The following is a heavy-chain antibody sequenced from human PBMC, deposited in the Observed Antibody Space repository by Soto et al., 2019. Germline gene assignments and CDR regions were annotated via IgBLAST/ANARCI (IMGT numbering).Heavy chain of an antibody. CDR2: IIPIFGTA. CDR1: GYTFTSYG. D-gene: IGHD2-15*01. CDR3: ASQVAPDQY. Sequence: VASVKVSCKASGYTFTSYGISWVRQAPGQGLEWMGGIIPIFGTANYAQKFQGRVTITADESTSTAYMELSSLRSEDTAVYYCASQVAPDQYWGQGTLVTVSS. J-gene: IGHJ4*02. V-gene: IGHV1-69*13.